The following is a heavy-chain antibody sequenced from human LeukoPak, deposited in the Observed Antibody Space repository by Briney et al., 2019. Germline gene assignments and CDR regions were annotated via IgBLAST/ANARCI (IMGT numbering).Heavy chain of an antibody. CDR2: TYYRSKWYN. Sequence: TSQTLSLTCAISGDSVSSNSATWNRIRQSPSRGLEWLGRTYYRSKWYNDFAVSVKSRIIINPDTSKNQFSLQLNSVTPEDTAVYYCARGELQGNNWFDPWGQGTLVTVSS. CDR3: ARGELQGNNWFDP. CDR1: GDSVSSNSAT. D-gene: IGHD1-7*01. V-gene: IGHV6-1*01. J-gene: IGHJ5*02.